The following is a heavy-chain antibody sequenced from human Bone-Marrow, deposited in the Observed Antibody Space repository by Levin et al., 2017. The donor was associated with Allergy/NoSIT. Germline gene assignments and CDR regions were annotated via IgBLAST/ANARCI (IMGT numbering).Heavy chain of an antibody. CDR3: ARDLGYFGSGSWSHYFDS. Sequence: PSQTLSLTCTVSGGSVSSGAYYWTWIRQHPGKGLEWIGYIYYSGSTSYNPSLMSRVTISLDLSNNQFSLKLSSVTAADTAVYFCARDLGYFGSGSWSHYFDSWGQGTPVTVSS. D-gene: IGHD3-10*01. J-gene: IGHJ4*02. CDR2: IYYSGST. CDR1: GGSVSSGAYY. V-gene: IGHV4-31*03.